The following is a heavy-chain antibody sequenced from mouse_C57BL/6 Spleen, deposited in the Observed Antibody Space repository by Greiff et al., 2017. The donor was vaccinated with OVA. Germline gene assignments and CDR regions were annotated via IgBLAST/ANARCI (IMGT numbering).Heavy chain of an antibody. J-gene: IGHJ2*01. Sequence: QVQLQQSGAELAKPGASVKLSCKASGYTFTSYWMHWVNQRPGQGLEWIGYINPRSGYTKYNQKFKDKATLTADKSSSTAYMQLRSLTYEDSSVYCCARSVPSDYWGQGTTLTVSS. CDR1: GYTFTSYW. CDR3: ARSVPSDY. CDR2: INPRSGYT. V-gene: IGHV1-7*01. D-gene: IGHD6-1*01.